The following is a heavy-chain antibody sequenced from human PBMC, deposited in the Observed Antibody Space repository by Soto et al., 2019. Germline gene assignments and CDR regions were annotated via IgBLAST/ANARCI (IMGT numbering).Heavy chain of an antibody. V-gene: IGHV1-3*04. J-gene: IGHJ3*02. CDR3: ARETVESEYDILTGYPLDI. D-gene: IGHD3-9*01. CDR2: INTANGNR. CDR1: GYSFTKYA. Sequence: QVQFVQSGAEVKKPGASVKVSCKASGYSFTKYAMHWVRQAPGQRLEWMGWINTANGNRKYSQQFRGRVTIARDTPATTVYMELSSLTSEDTAVYYCARETVESEYDILTGYPLDIWGQGTMVIVSS.